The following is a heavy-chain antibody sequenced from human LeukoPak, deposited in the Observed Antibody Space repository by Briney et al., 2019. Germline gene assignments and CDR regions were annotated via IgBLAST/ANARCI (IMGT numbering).Heavy chain of an antibody. V-gene: IGHV4-34*01. Sequence: GSLRLSCAASGFTFSSYAMSWVRQPPGKGLEWIGEINHSGSTNYNPSLKSRVTISVDTSKNQFSLKLSSVTAADTAVYYCASPHLDYYDSSGYSYWGQGTLVTVSS. D-gene: IGHD3-22*01. CDR1: GFTFSSYA. CDR2: INHSGST. J-gene: IGHJ4*02. CDR3: ASPHLDYYDSSGYSY.